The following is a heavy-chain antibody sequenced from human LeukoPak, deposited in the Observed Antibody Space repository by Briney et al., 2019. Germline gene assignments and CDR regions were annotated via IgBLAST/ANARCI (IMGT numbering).Heavy chain of an antibody. J-gene: IGHJ4*02. Sequence: SQTLSLTCTVSGGSLSSGSYYWSWIRQPAGKGLEWIGRIYTSGSTNYNPSLKSRVTISVDTSKNQFSLKLSSVTAADTAVYYCARENWNYYFDYWGQGTLVTVSS. D-gene: IGHD1-7*01. CDR1: GGSLSSGSYY. CDR3: ARENWNYYFDY. V-gene: IGHV4-61*02. CDR2: IYTSGST.